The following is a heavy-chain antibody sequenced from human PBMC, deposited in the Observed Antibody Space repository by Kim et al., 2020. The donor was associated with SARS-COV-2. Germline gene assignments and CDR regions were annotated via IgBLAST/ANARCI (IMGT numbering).Heavy chain of an antibody. J-gene: IGHJ6*02. CDR3: ARVRELSHYYYYGMDV. Sequence: SVKGRFTISRDKSKNTLYLQMNSLRAEDTAVYYCARVRELSHYYYYGMDVWGQGTTVTVSS. D-gene: IGHD1-26*01. V-gene: IGHV3-30*07.